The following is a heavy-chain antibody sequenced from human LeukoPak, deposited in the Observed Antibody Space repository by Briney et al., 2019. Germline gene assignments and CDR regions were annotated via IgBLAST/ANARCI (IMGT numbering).Heavy chain of an antibody. J-gene: IGHJ2*01. CDR2: INPNSGGT. D-gene: IGHD6-13*01. CDR1: GYTFTGYY. V-gene: IGHV1-2*02. Sequence: ASVKVSCKASGYTFTGYYMHWVRQAPGQGLEWMGWINPNSGGTNYAQKFQGRVTMTRDTSISTAYMELSRLRSDDTAVYYCARDSSSWSLFWYFDLWGRGTLVTVSS. CDR3: ARDSSSWSLFWYFDL.